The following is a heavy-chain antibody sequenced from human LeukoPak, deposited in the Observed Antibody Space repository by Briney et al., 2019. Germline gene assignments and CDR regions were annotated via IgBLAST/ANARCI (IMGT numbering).Heavy chain of an antibody. V-gene: IGHV1-69*01. J-gene: IGHJ4*02. D-gene: IGHD3-22*01. CDR1: GGTFSSYA. CDR3: ASYYYDSSGYSPLDY. Sequence: SVKVSCKASGGTFSSYAISWVRQAPGQGLEWMGGIIPIFGTANYAQKFQGRVTITADESTSTAYMELSSLRSEDTAVYYCASYYYDSSGYSPLDYWGQGTLVTVSS. CDR2: IIPIFGTA.